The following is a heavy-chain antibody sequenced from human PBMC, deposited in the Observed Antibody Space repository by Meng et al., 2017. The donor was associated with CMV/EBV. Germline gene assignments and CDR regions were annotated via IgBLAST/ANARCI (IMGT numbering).Heavy chain of an antibody. CDR1: GFTFSSYA. Sequence: GGSLRLSCAASGFTFSSYAMSWVRQAPGKGLEWVSAISGSGGSTYYADSVKGRSTISRDNSKNTMYLQMNSLRAEDTAVYYCAKQITITNYYYYYAMDVWGQGTTVTVSS. J-gene: IGHJ6*02. CDR3: AKQITITNYYYYYAMDV. D-gene: IGHD5-24*01. V-gene: IGHV3-23*01. CDR2: ISGSGGST.